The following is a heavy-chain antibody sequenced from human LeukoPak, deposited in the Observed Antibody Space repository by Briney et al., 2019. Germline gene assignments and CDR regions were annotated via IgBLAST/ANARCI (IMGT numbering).Heavy chain of an antibody. V-gene: IGHV3-53*01. CDR1: GFSFSSYA. J-gene: IGHJ4*02. CDR3: ASSYYYGSGSSNFDY. D-gene: IGHD3-10*01. CDR2: IYSGGST. Sequence: GGSLRLSCAASGFSFSSYAMSWVRQAPGKWLEWVSVIYSGGSTYYADSVKGRFTISRDNSKNTLYLQMNSLRAEDTAVYYCASSYYYGSGSSNFDYWGQGTLVTVSS.